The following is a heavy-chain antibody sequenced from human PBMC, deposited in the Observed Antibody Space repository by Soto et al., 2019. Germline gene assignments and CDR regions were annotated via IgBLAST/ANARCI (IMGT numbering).Heavy chain of an antibody. V-gene: IGHV1-69*01. CDR2: SITIFGPA. D-gene: IGHD3-3*01. CDR1: GGTFSSYA. CDR3: ARVTTQNYYYYCGMDV. Sequence: QVQLVQSGAEVKKPGSSVKVSCKASGGTFSSYAISWVRQAPGQGLELMGGSITIFGPANYAQKFQGRVSSTADASTSTDYMDPRSLRSENTAVYSCARVTTQNYYYYCGMDVWGQGTTVTVSS. J-gene: IGHJ6*02.